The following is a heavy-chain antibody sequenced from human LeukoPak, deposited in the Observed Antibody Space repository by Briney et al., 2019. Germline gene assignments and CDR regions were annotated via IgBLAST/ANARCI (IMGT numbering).Heavy chain of an antibody. J-gene: IGHJ4*02. D-gene: IGHD3-22*01. CDR3: AKQQYYDSSGYYFLPDY. CDR1: GFTVSSNY. V-gene: IGHV3-66*04. Sequence: AGGSLRLSCAASGFTVSSNYMSWVRQAPGKGLEWVSVIYSGGSTYYADSVKGRFTISRDNSKNTLYLQMNSLRAEDTAVYYCAKQQYYDSSGYYFLPDYWGQGTLVTVSS. CDR2: IYSGGST.